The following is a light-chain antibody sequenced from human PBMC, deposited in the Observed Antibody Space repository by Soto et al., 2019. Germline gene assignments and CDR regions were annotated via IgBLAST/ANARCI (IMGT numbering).Light chain of an antibody. Sequence: EIVLTQSPGTLSLSPGERATLSCRASQSVSSSYLAWYQQKPGQAPRLLIYGASSRATGIPDRFSGSGSGTVCTLTISRLETEDFAVYYCQQYGSSPYTFGQGTKLENK. CDR3: QQYGSSPYT. CDR2: GAS. J-gene: IGKJ2*01. V-gene: IGKV3-20*01. CDR1: QSVSSSY.